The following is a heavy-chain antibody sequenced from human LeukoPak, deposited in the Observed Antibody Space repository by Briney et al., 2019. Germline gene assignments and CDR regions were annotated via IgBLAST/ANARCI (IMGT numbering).Heavy chain of an antibody. V-gene: IGHV1-69*13. Sequence: SVKVSCKASGGTFSRYAMSWVRQAPGQGLEWMGGIIPSFGTAGFAQKVEGRGTITADASTGTAYLELSSLRSEDTAVYYCARVVTPRYCSPPSCYWKGWFDPWGPGTLVTVSS. D-gene: IGHD2-2*01. CDR2: IIPSFGTA. CDR3: ARVVTPRYCSPPSCYWKGWFDP. CDR1: GGTFSRYA. J-gene: IGHJ5*02.